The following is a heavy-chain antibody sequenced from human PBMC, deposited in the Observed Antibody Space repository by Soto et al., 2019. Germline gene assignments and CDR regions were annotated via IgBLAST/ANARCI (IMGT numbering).Heavy chain of an antibody. Sequence: QVQLVESGGGVVQPGRSLRLSCAASGFTFSSYGMHWVRQAPGKGLEWVAVIWYDGSNKYYADSVKGRFTISRDNSKNTLYLQMNSLRAEETAVYYCARDYHSSGPGPYYYYGMDVWGQGTTVTVSS. CDR3: ARDYHSSGPGPYYYYGMDV. J-gene: IGHJ6*02. D-gene: IGHD3-22*01. V-gene: IGHV3-33*01. CDR2: IWYDGSNK. CDR1: GFTFSSYG.